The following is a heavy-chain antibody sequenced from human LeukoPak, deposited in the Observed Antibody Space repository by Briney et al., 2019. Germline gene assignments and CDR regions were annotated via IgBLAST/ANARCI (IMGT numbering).Heavy chain of an antibody. CDR3: ARDPGGNSLPDY. Sequence: PSETLSLTCTVSGGSISSYYWSWIRQPPGKGLEWIGYIYYSGSTNYNPSLKSRVTISVDTSKNQFSLKLSSVTAADTAVYYCARDPGGNSLPDYWGQGTPVTVSS. D-gene: IGHD4-23*01. CDR1: GGSISSYY. CDR2: IYYSGST. J-gene: IGHJ4*02. V-gene: IGHV4-59*01.